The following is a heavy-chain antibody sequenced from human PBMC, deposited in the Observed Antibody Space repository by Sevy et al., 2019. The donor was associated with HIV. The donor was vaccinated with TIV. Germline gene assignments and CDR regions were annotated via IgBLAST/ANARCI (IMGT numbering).Heavy chain of an antibody. CDR3: SSFGRLIIINDDTFEI. V-gene: IGHV4-38-2*02. J-gene: IGHJ3*02. Sequence: SETLSLTCTVSGYSISSAYSWGWIRQPPGKGLECIANIYHDGSTYYNPSLNSRVTISIDTSKNQFSLKLSSVTAADTAVYYCSSFGRLIIINDDTFEIWGQGTMVTVSS. CDR2: IYHDGST. CDR1: GYSISSAYS. D-gene: IGHD3-9*01.